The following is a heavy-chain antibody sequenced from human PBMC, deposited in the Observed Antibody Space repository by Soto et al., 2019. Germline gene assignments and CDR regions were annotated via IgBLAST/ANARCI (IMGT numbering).Heavy chain of an antibody. V-gene: IGHV3-30-3*01. D-gene: IGHD1-1*01. Sequence: PGGSLRLSCAASGFTFSSYAMHWVRQAPGKGLEWVAVISYDGSNKYYADSVKGRFTISRDNSKNTLYLQMNSLRAEDTAVYYCAKDGSRTASTGVFDYWGQGTLVTVSS. CDR2: ISYDGSNK. CDR3: AKDGSRTASTGVFDY. CDR1: GFTFSSYA. J-gene: IGHJ4*02.